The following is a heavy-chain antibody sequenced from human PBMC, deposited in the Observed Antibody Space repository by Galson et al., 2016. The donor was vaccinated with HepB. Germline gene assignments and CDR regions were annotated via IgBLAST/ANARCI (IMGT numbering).Heavy chain of an antibody. D-gene: IGHD4-17*01. CDR3: ARVFGQGDYDRRTFDY. CDR1: GFTFSSYW. V-gene: IGHV3-74*01. Sequence: SLRLSCAASGFTFSSYWIHWVRQAPGKGLVWVSRINSDGNSATYADSVRGRFTISRDNAKNTVYLQMNSLRAEDTAVYYCARVFGQGDYDRRTFDYWGQGTLVTASS. CDR2: INSDGNSA. J-gene: IGHJ4*02.